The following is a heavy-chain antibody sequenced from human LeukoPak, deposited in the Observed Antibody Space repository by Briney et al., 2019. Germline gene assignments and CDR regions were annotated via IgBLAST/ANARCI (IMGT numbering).Heavy chain of an antibody. Sequence: GGSLRLSCAASGFTFSSYAMSWVRQAPGKGLEWVSAISGSGGSTYYADSVKGRFTISRDNSKNTLYLQMNSLRPEDTAVYYCARDRRVVTNGGLRNYYGMDVWGQGTTVTVSS. CDR1: GFTFSSYA. V-gene: IGHV3-23*01. CDR2: ISGSGGST. CDR3: ARDRRVVTNGGLRNYYGMDV. J-gene: IGHJ6*02. D-gene: IGHD3-22*01.